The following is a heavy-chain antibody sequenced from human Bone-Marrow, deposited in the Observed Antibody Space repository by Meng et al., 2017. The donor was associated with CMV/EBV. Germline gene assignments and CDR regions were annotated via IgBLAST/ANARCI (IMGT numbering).Heavy chain of an antibody. CDR3: ARDKVVGATSYDAFDI. V-gene: IGHV1-2*02. CDR2: INPNSGGT. CDR1: GFTFSSYW. D-gene: IGHD1-26*01. Sequence: GESLKISCAASGFTFSSYWMHWVRQAPGQGLEWMGWINPNSGGTNYAQKFQGRVTMTRDTSISTAYMELSRLRSDDTAVYYCARDKVVGATSYDAFDIWGQGTMVTVSS. J-gene: IGHJ3*02.